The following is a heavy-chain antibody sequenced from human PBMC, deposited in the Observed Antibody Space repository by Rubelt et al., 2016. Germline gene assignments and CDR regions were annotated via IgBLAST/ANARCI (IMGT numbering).Heavy chain of an antibody. CDR3: SRRNGEPIDY. CDR2: IFYSGST. Sequence: QVQLQESGPGLVKPSETLSLTCTVSGDSISSYYWSWIRQPPGKGLEWIGSIFYSGSTYYNPSLKSRVTISVDTSKNQFSLKLSSVTAADTAVYYCSRRNGEPIDYWGRGTLVTVSS. J-gene: IGHJ4*02. V-gene: IGHV4-59*05. CDR1: GDSISSYY. D-gene: IGHD3-10*01.